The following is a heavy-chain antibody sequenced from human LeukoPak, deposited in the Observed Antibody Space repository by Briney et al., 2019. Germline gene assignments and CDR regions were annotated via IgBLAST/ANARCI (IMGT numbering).Heavy chain of an antibody. CDR1: GGSISSYY. CDR2: IYYSGST. V-gene: IGHV4-59*01. J-gene: IGHJ4*02. Sequence: SETLSLTCTVSGGSISSYYWSWIRQPPGKGLEWIGYIYYSGSTNYNPSLKSRVTISVDTSKNQFSLKLNSVTAADTALYYCARGRGYFDYWGQGTLVTVSS. CDR3: ARGRGYFDY.